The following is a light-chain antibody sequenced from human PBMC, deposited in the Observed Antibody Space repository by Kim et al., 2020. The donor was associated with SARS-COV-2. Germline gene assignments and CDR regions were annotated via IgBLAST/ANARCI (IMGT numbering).Light chain of an antibody. Sequence: ASVGDRVTITCRASQSISSYLNWYQQKPGKAPKLLIYAASSLQSGVPSRFSGTGSGTDFTLTISSLQPEDFATYYCQQSYSTPWTFGQGTKVDIK. V-gene: IGKV1-39*01. CDR3: QQSYSTPWT. J-gene: IGKJ1*01. CDR2: AAS. CDR1: QSISSY.